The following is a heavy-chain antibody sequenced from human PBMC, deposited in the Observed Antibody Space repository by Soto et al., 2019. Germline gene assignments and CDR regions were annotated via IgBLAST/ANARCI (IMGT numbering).Heavy chain of an antibody. CDR1: GGTFSSYA. CDR2: IIPLFGTA. V-gene: IGHV1-69*12. CDR3: ARVVGYCSGGSCYLYYYGMDV. Sequence: QVQLVQSGAEVKKPGSSVKVSCKASGGTFSSYAISWVRQAPGQGLEWMGGIIPLFGTANYEQKFQGRVTITEEDSTTTAYMELRRLRSEDTAVYYCARVVGYCSGGSCYLYYYGMDVWGQGTTVTVSS. D-gene: IGHD2-15*01. J-gene: IGHJ6*02.